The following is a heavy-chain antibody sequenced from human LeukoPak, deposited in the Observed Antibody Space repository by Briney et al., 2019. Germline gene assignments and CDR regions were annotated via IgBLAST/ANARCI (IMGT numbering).Heavy chain of an antibody. V-gene: IGHV3-23*01. J-gene: IGHJ4*02. CDR3: AKGTTSSPTCPIDY. D-gene: IGHD2-2*01. CDR2: ISGSGGSA. Sequence: GESLRLSCAASGFTFRSYAMNWVRQAPGKGVQWVSVISGSGGSAHYADSVQGRFTISRDNSKNTLYIQMNSLRAEDTAIYYCAKGTTSSPTCPIDYWGPGTLVTVSS. CDR1: GFTFRSYA.